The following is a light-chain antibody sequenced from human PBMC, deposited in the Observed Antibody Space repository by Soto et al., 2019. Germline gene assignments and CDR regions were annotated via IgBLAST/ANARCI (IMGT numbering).Light chain of an antibody. Sequence: QSVLTQPPSVSGAPGQRVIISCSGSSSNIGAGYDVHWYQQLPGTAPKLLIYGNSNRPSGVPDRFSGSKSGTSASLAITGLQAEDEADYYCHSYDSSLSGSVFGGGPKLTVL. CDR3: HSYDSSLSGSV. J-gene: IGLJ2*01. V-gene: IGLV1-40*01. CDR2: GNS. CDR1: SSNIGAGYD.